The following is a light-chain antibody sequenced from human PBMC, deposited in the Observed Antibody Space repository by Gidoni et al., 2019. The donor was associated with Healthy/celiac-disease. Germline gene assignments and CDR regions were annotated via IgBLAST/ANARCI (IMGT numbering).Light chain of an antibody. J-gene: IGKJ1*01. Sequence: DIQMTQSPSTLSASVGDRVTITCRASQSLSSWLAWYQQKPGKAPKLLIYKASSLESGVPTRLKGSGSGKEFTLTNSSLQPDDFATYYCQQYKSSTWTFGQGTKVEIK. CDR3: QQYKSSTWT. CDR1: QSLSSW. V-gene: IGKV1-5*03. CDR2: KAS.